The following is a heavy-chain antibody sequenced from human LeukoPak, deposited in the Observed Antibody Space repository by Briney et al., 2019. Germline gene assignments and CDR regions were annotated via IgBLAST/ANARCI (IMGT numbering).Heavy chain of an antibody. J-gene: IGHJ5*02. Sequence: GASVKVSCKASGYTFTSYDINWVRQATGQGLEWMGWMNPNSGNTGYAQKFQGRVTITRSTSISTAYMELSRLRSDDTAVYYCARVGAHFYDSSGYLNWFDPWGQGTLVTVSS. CDR1: GYTFTSYD. CDR3: ARVGAHFYDSSGYLNWFDP. CDR2: MNPNSGNT. D-gene: IGHD3-22*01. V-gene: IGHV1-8*03.